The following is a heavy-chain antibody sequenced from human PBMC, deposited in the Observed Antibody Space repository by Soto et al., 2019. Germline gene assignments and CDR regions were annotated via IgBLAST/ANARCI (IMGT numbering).Heavy chain of an antibody. J-gene: IGHJ3*02. D-gene: IGHD5-12*01. Sequence: GGSLRLSCSGSGVTCISYWMTWVRQAPGKGLEWVANIKQDGSETYYVDSVKGRFTISRDNAKNSLYVQMNSLRAEDTAVYYCARRGDGYKGYALDIWGQGTMVTVSS. CDR2: IKQDGSET. V-gene: IGHV3-7*04. CDR3: ARRGDGYKGYALDI. CDR1: GVTCISYW.